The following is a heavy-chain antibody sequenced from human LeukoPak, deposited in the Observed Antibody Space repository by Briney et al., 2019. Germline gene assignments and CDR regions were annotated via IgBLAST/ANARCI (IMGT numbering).Heavy chain of an antibody. V-gene: IGHV4-39*07. CDR1: CGSISSSSYY. CDR3: ARDRYYGSGSYYTRFFDY. Sequence: SETLSLTCTVSCGSISSSSYYWSWIRQPPGKGLEWIGEINHSGSTNYNPSLKSRVTTSVDTSKNQFSLKLSSVTAADTAVYYCARDRYYGSGSYYTRFFDYWGQGTLVTVSS. CDR2: INHSGST. J-gene: IGHJ4*02. D-gene: IGHD3-10*01.